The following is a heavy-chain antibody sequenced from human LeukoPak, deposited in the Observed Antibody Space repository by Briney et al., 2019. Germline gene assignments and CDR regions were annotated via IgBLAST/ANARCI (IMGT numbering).Heavy chain of an antibody. J-gene: IGHJ4*02. CDR2: IFYSAHT. V-gene: IGHV4-30-4*01. CDR3: ASGRCIDWALEGCVYFDS. D-gene: IGHD3-9*01. Sequence: PSGTLSLTCTVPGDSISSAASFWSSIRQPPGKGLEWIVYIFYSAHTYYDPSLKRRLNIPVDTSKIQSSLKPSSRTAGDTAVYYCASGRCIDWALEGCVYFDSWGQGTLVTVSS. CDR1: GDSISSAASF.